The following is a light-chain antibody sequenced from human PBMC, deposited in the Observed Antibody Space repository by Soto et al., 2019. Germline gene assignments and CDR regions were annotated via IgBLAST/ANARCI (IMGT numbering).Light chain of an antibody. CDR2: NAS. CDR3: QQYDNWRPYT. CDR1: QSVSSY. Sequence: EIEMTQSPATLSVSPGERATISCRASQSVSSYLAWYQQKPGQAPRLLIYNASTRASGIPARFSGSGSGTEFPLTISSLQSEDVAVYYYQQYDNWRPYTFGQGTKLEIK. J-gene: IGKJ2*01. V-gene: IGKV3-15*01.